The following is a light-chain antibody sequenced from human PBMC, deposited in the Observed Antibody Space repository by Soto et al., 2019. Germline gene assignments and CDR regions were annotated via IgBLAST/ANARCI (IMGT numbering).Light chain of an antibody. CDR1: HSIGYY. V-gene: IGKV3-20*01. CDR2: DAS. Sequence: IVITQSPATLSLSPGGRATLSCRASHSIGYYLAWYQQKPGQAPRLLIHDASRRATGIPDRFSGSGSGTDFTLTISRLEPEDFAVYYCQQYGSSPITFGQGTRLEIK. CDR3: QQYGSSPIT. J-gene: IGKJ5*01.